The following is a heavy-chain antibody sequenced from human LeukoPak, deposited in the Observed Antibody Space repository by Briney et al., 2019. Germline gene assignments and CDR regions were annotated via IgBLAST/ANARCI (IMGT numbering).Heavy chain of an antibody. CDR2: ISSSSSYI. CDR1: GFTFSDYY. Sequence: GGSLRLSCAASGFTFSDYYMNWVRQAPGKGLEWVSSISSSSSYIYYADSVKGRFTISRDNAKNSLYLQMNSLRAEDTAVYYCARDTVTTYYYYYMDVWGKGTTVTVSS. J-gene: IGHJ6*03. V-gene: IGHV3-21*01. CDR3: ARDTVTTYYYYYMDV. D-gene: IGHD4-17*01.